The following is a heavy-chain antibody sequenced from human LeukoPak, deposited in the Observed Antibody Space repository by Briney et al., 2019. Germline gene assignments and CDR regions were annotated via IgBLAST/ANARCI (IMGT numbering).Heavy chain of an antibody. Sequence: GGSLRLSCAASGFTFSSYWMSWVRQAPGKGLEWVANIKQDGSEKYYVDSVKGRFTISRDNAKNTLYLQMNSLRAEDTAVYYCARDVGYCSSTSCFPYWGQGTLVTVSS. CDR1: GFTFSSYW. V-gene: IGHV3-7*01. CDR3: ARDVGYCSSTSCFPY. J-gene: IGHJ4*02. D-gene: IGHD2-2*01. CDR2: IKQDGSEK.